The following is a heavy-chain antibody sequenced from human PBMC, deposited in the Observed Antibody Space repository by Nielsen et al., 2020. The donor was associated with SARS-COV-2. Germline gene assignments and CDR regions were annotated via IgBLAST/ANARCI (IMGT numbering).Heavy chain of an antibody. D-gene: IGHD3-10*01. J-gene: IGHJ6*02. CDR1: GFTFSSYA. V-gene: IGHV3-23*01. CDR2: ISSSGAGK. CDR3: AKDQPDYYGSGSYYNDHGMDV. Sequence: GGSLRLSCAASGFTFSSYAMSWVRQAPGKGLEWVSGISSSGAGKYYADSVKGRFTISRDNSKNTLYLQMNSLRAEDTAVYYCAKDQPDYYGSGSYYNDHGMDVWGQGTTVTVSS.